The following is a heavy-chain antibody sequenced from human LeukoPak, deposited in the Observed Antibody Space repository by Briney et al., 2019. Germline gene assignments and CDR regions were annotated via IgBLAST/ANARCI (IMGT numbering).Heavy chain of an antibody. Sequence: GGSLRLSCGASGFTFSSHAMTWVRQAPGKGLEWVSAISISGDTTYYADAVKGRFTISRDNSKNTVYLQMNSLRAEDTAVYYCANEIRPNDYWGQGSLVTVSS. D-gene: IGHD4-17*01. CDR1: GFTFSSHA. CDR3: ANEIRPNDY. CDR2: ISISGDTT. J-gene: IGHJ4*02. V-gene: IGHV3-23*01.